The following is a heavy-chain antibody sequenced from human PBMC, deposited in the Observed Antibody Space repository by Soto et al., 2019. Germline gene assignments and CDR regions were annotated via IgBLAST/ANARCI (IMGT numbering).Heavy chain of an antibody. V-gene: IGHV4-4*07. CDR3: AGGSVPADY. D-gene: IGHD4-17*01. CDR2: IYSSGST. CDR1: GGSISRFY. Sequence: PSETLSLTCTVSGGSISRFYWTWIRQPAGKGLEWIGRIYSSGSTNYNPSLQSRVTMSVDTSKNQFSLKLTSVTAADTAMYYCAGGSVPADYWGQGTLVTVSS. J-gene: IGHJ4*02.